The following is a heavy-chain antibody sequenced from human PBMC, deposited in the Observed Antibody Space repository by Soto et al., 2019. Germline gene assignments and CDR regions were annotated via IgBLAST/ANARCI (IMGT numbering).Heavy chain of an antibody. CDR2: IYLGDSDT. V-gene: IGHV5-51*01. J-gene: IGHJ6*02. Sequence: GESLKISCKGSGYRFTNYWIDWVRQMPGKGLEWMGIIYLGDSDTRYSPSFQGQVSISADKSIGTAYLQWNSLKASDTATYYCARRPSLVRDYGLDVWGQGTKVTVSS. CDR1: GYRFTNYW. D-gene: IGHD3-10*01. CDR3: ARRPSLVRDYGLDV.